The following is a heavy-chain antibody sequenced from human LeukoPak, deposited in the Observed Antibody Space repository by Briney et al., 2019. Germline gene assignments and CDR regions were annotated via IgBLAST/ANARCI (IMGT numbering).Heavy chain of an antibody. V-gene: IGHV4-59*01. CDR2: IHSGGST. J-gene: IGHJ5*02. CDR3: ARASVLRFHWFDP. Sequence: SETLSLTCTVPGGLISTYYWSWIRQPPGKGLEWIAYIHSGGSTSYNPSLKSRVTISSDTSKNQFSLKLIYVTAADTAVYYCARASVLRFHWFDPWGQGTLVTVSS. D-gene: IGHD5-12*01. CDR1: GGLISTYY.